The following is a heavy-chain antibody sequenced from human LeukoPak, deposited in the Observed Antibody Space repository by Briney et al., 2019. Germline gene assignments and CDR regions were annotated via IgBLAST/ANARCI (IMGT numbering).Heavy chain of an antibody. V-gene: IGHV4-31*03. J-gene: IGHJ5*02. Sequence: SETLSLTCTVSGGSISSGGYYWSWIRQHPGKGLEWIGYIYHSGSTYYNPSLKSRVTISVDTSKNQFSLKLSSVTAADTAVYYCARDGTGHNWFDPWGQGTLVTVSS. CDR2: IYHSGST. CDR1: GGSISSGGYY. CDR3: ARDGTGHNWFDP. D-gene: IGHD3/OR15-3a*01.